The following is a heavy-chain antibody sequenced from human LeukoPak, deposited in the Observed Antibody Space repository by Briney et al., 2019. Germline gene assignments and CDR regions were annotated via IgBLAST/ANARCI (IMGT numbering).Heavy chain of an antibody. Sequence: PGGSLRLSCVASGFIVSTNYMSWVRQAPGKGLEWVAVIFRGDGTYHADSVKGRFTISRDTSKNTAYLHMNSLTAADTAVYYCVKEVPGTTIYDWGQGILVTVSS. D-gene: IGHD4-11*01. CDR1: GFIVSTNY. CDR3: VKEVPGTTIYD. J-gene: IGHJ4*02. CDR2: IFRGDGT. V-gene: IGHV3-66*01.